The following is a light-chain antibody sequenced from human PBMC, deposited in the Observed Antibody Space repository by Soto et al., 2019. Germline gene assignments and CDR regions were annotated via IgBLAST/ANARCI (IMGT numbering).Light chain of an antibody. CDR1: QSVSASY. V-gene: IGKV3-20*01. Sequence: EIVLTQSPGTLSLSPGLRASLSCRASQSVSASYLAWYQQKPGQAPRLLIDGASTRATGIQDRFSGSGSETDFTLRISRLEPEDFGVYFCPQYGGSPAFGGGPDVEI. CDR3: PQYGGSPA. J-gene: IGKJ4*01. CDR2: GAS.